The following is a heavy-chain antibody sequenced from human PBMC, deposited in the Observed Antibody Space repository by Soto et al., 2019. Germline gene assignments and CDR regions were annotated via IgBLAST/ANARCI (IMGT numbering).Heavy chain of an antibody. D-gene: IGHD5-18*01. CDR3: AREKTMVTASDFDY. CDR1: GFTFSSYG. CDR2: IWYDGSNK. J-gene: IGHJ4*02. V-gene: IGHV3-33*01. Sequence: SLRLSCAASGFTFSSYGMHWVRQAPGKGLEWVAVIWYDGSNKYYADSVKGRFTISRDNSKNTLYLQMNSLRAEDTAVYYCAREKTMVTASDFDYWGQGTLVTVSS.